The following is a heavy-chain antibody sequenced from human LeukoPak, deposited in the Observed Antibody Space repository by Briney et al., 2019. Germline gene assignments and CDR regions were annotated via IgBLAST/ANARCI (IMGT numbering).Heavy chain of an antibody. V-gene: IGHV5-51*01. CDR2: IYPGDSDT. Sequence: GESLKISCEASGYTFTTYWIGWVRQLPGKGLEWMGIIYPGDSDTRYSPSFQGQVTISADKSISTAYLQWSSLKASDTAMYYCARLGYSYGFFDYWGQGTLVTVSS. J-gene: IGHJ4*02. CDR3: ARLGYSYGFFDY. D-gene: IGHD5-18*01. CDR1: GYTFTTYW.